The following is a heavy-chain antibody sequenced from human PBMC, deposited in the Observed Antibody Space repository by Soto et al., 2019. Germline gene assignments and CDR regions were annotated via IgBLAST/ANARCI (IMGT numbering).Heavy chain of an antibody. CDR3: AKKAAGTARELPEH. D-gene: IGHD6-13*01. Sequence: PGGSLRLSCAASGFTFSTYGMHWVRQAPGKGLEWVAVISSDGGNEYYADSVKGRFTISRDNSKNTLYLQMNSLRAEDTAVYYCAKKAAGTARELPEHWGQGTLVTVSS. CDR1: GFTFSTYG. V-gene: IGHV3-30*18. CDR2: ISSDGGNE. J-gene: IGHJ1*01.